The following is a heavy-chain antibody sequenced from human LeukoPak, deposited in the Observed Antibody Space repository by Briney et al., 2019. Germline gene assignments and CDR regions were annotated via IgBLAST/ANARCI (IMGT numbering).Heavy chain of an antibody. CDR2: IWYDGSNK. D-gene: IGHD2/OR15-2a*01. V-gene: IGHV3-33*08. J-gene: IGHJ6*04. Sequence: GGSLRLSCAASGFTFSSYWMSWVRQAPGKGLEWVAVIWYDGSNKYYADSVKGRFTISRDNSKNTLYLQMNSLRAEDTAVYYCAREKLRGILYYGMDVWGKGTTVTVSS. CDR1: GFTFSSYW. CDR3: AREKLRGILYYGMDV.